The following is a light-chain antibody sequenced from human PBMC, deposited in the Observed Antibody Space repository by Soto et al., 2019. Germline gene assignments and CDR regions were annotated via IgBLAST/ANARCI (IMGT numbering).Light chain of an antibody. CDR2: TAS. CDR1: QSVTPY. J-gene: IGKJ1*01. Sequence: DIQMTQSPSSLSASVGDRVTITCRASQSVTPYLNWYQHKPGKAPNLLIYTASTLHSGVPSRFSGSGSATHFTLTSSNLQPEDFATYYCQQTYSTPLTFGQGTTVEIK. CDR3: QQTYSTPLT. V-gene: IGKV1-39*01.